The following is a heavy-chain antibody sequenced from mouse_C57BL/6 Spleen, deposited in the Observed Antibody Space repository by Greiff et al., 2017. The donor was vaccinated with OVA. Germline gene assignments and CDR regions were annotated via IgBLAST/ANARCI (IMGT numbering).Heavy chain of an antibody. J-gene: IGHJ3*01. CDR3: ARSSSGYVIAY. D-gene: IGHD3-2*02. Sequence: QVQLQQPGAELVMPGASVKLSFKASGYTFPSYWLPRVKQRPGQGLEWIGEIDPSDSYTNYNQKFKGKSTLTVDKTSSTAYMQRSSLTSEDAAVYYCARSSSGYVIAYWGQGTLVTVSA. CDR1: GYTFPSYW. CDR2: IDPSDSYT. V-gene: IGHV1-69*01.